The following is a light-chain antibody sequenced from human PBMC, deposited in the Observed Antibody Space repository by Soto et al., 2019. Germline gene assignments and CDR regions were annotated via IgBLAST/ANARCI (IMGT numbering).Light chain of an antibody. V-gene: IGKV3-11*01. CDR1: QSISSY. Sequence: EIVLTQSPATLSLSPGEGATLSCRASQSISSYLAWYQQKPGQAPRILIYDASSRATGIPARFSGSGSGTDFTLTISSLEPEDFAVYYCQQRSDWPPWTFGQGIKVEFK. CDR2: DAS. J-gene: IGKJ1*01. CDR3: QQRSDWPPWT.